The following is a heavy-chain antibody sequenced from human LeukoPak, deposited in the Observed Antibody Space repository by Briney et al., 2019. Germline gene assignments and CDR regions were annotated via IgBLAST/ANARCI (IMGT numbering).Heavy chain of an antibody. V-gene: IGHV1-2*02. J-gene: IGHJ6*03. CDR1: GYTFTRYY. CDR3: ARLGNEIHYYYYYYMDV. D-gene: IGHD3-10*01. Sequence: GASVKVSCKASGYTFTRYYMHWVRQAPGQELEWMGWINPNSGGTNYAQKFQGRVTMTRDTSISTAYMELSRRRSDDTAVYYGARLGNEIHYYYYYYMDVWGKGTTVTVSS. CDR2: INPNSGGT.